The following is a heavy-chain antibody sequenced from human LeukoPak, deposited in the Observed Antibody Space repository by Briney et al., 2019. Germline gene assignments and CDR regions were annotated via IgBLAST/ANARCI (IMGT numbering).Heavy chain of an antibody. CDR2: ISSSGDAI. Sequence: GGSLRLSCTASGFTFSSYKMHWLRQAPGRGLEWVSYISSSGDAIYYPDSVKGRFTISRDNAKSSLYLQMRGLRVGDTAVYYCSSQPAVLDLDCWGQGTLVTVSS. V-gene: IGHV3-48*03. CDR1: GFTFSSYK. CDR3: SSQPAVLDLDC. J-gene: IGHJ4*02. D-gene: IGHD6-19*01.